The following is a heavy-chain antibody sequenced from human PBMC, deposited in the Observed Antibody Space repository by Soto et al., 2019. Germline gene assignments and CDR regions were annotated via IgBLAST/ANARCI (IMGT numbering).Heavy chain of an antibody. CDR3: ARGGDYVWGSYRFRWFDP. D-gene: IGHD3-16*02. CDR2: IIPIFGTA. J-gene: IGHJ5*02. CDR1: GGTFSSYA. V-gene: IGHV1-69*01. Sequence: QVQLVQSGAEVKKPGSSVKVSCKASGGTFSSYAISWVRQAPGQGLEWMGGIIPIFGTANYAQKFQGRVTITEDESTGTAYMELSSLRSEDTAVYYCARGGDYVWGSYRFRWFDPWGQGTLVTVSS.